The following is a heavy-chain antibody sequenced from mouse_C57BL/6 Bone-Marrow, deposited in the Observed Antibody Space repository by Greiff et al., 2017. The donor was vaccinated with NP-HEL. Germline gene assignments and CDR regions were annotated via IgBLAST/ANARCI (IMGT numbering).Heavy chain of an antibody. CDR2: ISSGGSYT. Sequence: EVQGVESGGDLVKPGGSLKLSCAASGFTFSSYGMSWVRQTPDKRLEWVATISSGGSYTYYPDSVKGRFTISRDNAKNTLYLQMSSLKSEDTAMYYCARGYGNHNYWGQGTTLTVSS. V-gene: IGHV5-6*01. CDR3: ARGYGNHNY. D-gene: IGHD2-1*01. CDR1: GFTFSSYG. J-gene: IGHJ2*01.